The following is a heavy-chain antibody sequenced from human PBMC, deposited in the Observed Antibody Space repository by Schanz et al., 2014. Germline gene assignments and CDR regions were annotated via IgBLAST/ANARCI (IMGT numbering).Heavy chain of an antibody. Sequence: QVQLVQSGTEVKKPGASVKVSCKASGYTFTSYGISWVRQAPGQGLEWTGRINPNSVGTNYAQKFKGRVTMTRDTSISTVYMELTRLTFDDTAIYYCARDSDVSKYNLFDSGGQGTLVTVSP. CDR2: INPNSVGT. CDR1: GYTFTSYG. V-gene: IGHV1-2*06. J-gene: IGHJ5*01. CDR3: ARDSDVSKYNLFDS.